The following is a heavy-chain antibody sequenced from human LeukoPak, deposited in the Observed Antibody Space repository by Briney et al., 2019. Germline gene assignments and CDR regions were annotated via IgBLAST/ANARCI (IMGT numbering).Heavy chain of an antibody. CDR2: IDHSGST. Sequence: PSETLSLTCAVSGGSIINSNWWSWVRQPPGKGLEWIGEIDHSGSTSYNPSLKSRVTMSVDRSQNQFSLRLSTVTAADTAVYYCARSRAFNSGAFDPWGQGSLVTVSS. D-gene: IGHD1-26*01. CDR1: GGSIINSNW. J-gene: IGHJ5*02. CDR3: ARSRAFNSGAFDP. V-gene: IGHV4-4*02.